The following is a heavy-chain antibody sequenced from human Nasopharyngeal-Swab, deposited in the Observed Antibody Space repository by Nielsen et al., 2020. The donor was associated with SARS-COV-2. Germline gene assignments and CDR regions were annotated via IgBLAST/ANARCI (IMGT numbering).Heavy chain of an antibody. J-gene: IGHJ5*02. D-gene: IGHD3-16*01. CDR3: TRDAGGYNRFDP. V-gene: IGHV6-1*01. CDR1: GDSVSGNSAT. CDR2: TYYRSKWFN. Sequence: SQTLSLTCAISGDSVSGNSATWSWIRQSPSRGLEWLGRTYYRSKWFNDYAVSVKSRITINPDTSKNQFSLQLNSVTPEDTAVYYCTRDAGGYNRFDPWGQGTLVTVSS.